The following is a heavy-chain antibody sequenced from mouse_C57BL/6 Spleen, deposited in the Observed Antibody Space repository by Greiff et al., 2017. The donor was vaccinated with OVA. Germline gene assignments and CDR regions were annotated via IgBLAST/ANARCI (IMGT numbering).Heavy chain of an antibody. CDR2: IYPGDGDT. V-gene: IGHV1-80*01. J-gene: IGHJ2*01. Sequence: QVQLQQSGAELVKPGASVKISCKASGYAFSSYWMNWVKQRPGKGLEWIGQIYPGDGDTNYNGKFKGKATLTADKSSSTAYMQLSSLTSEDSAVYFGARGSTTVANYFDYWGQGTTLTVAS. CDR1: GYAFSSYW. CDR3: ARGSTTVANYFDY. D-gene: IGHD1-1*01.